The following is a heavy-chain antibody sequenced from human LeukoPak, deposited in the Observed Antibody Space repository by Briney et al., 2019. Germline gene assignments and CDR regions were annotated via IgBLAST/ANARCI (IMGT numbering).Heavy chain of an antibody. CDR2: ISSSSSYI. J-gene: IGHJ4*02. V-gene: IGHV3-21*01. CDR3: ARFGGIRRYSYGYDN. CDR1: GFTFSSYS. D-gene: IGHD5-18*01. Sequence: GGSLRLSCAASGFTFSSYSMNWVRQAPGKGLEWVSSISSSSSYIYYADSVKGRFTISRDNAKNSLYLQMNSLRAEDTAVYYCARFGGIRRYSYGYDNWGQGTLVTVSS.